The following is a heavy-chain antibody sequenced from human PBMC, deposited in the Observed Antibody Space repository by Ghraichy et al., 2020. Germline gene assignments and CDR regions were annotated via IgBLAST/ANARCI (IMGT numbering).Heavy chain of an antibody. CDR3: ARKGAAAGVYWYFDL. J-gene: IGHJ2*01. D-gene: IGHD6-13*01. CDR1: EFTLSSYW. CDR2: IKSDGSSI. Sequence: GGSLTLSCAASEFTLSSYWMHWVRQAPGQGLVWVSRIKSDGSSIDYADSVKGRFTISRDNIKNTLYLQMNSLRAEDTAVYYCARKGAAAGVYWYFDLWGRGTLVTVSS. V-gene: IGHV3-74*01.